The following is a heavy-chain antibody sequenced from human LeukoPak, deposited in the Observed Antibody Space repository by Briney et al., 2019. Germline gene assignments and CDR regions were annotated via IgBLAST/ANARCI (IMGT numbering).Heavy chain of an antibody. CDR1: GYSFTGYY. J-gene: IGHJ3*02. CDR2: INPNSGGT. V-gene: IGHV1-2*02. D-gene: IGHD1-1*01. Sequence: GASVKVSCKASGYSFTGYYMHWVRQAPGQGLEWMGWINPNSGGTNYAQKFQGRVTMTRDTSINTAYMELCRLRSDDTAVFYCARDPIDTTNDAFDIWGQGTMVIVSS. CDR3: ARDPIDTTNDAFDI.